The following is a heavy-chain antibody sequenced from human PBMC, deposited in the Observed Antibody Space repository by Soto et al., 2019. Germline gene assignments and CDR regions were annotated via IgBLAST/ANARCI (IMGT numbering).Heavy chain of an antibody. CDR1: GYTFTSYG. Sequence: ASVKVSCKASGYTFTSYGISWVRQAPGQGLEWMGWISAYNGNTNYAQKLQGRVTITTDTSTSTAYMELRSLRSDDTAVYYCARNLFGVVMTDFDYWGQGTLVTVSS. J-gene: IGHJ4*02. D-gene: IGHD3-3*01. CDR2: ISAYNGNT. V-gene: IGHV1-18*01. CDR3: ARNLFGVVMTDFDY.